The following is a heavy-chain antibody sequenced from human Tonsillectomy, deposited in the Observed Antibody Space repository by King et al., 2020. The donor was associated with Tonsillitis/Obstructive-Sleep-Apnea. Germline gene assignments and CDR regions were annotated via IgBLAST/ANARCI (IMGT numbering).Heavy chain of an antibody. V-gene: IGHV1-46*01. J-gene: IGHJ2*01. CDR2: INPSGGST. CDR1: GYTFTSYY. Sequence: VQLVESGAEVKKPGASVKVSCKASGYTFTSYYMHWVRQAPGQGLEWMGIINPSGGSTSYAQKFKGRVTMTRDTSTSTVYMELSSLRSEDTAVYNCPGGSREGYFDLWGRGTLVTVSS. CDR3: PGGSREGYFDL. D-gene: IGHD1-26*01.